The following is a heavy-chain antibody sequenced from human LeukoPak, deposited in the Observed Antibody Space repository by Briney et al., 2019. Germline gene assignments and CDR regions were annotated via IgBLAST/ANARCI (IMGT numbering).Heavy chain of an antibody. D-gene: IGHD2-2*01. CDR2: ISSTSSYI. CDR3: ARVAGYCSSTSNCYSDY. Sequence: GGSLRLSCAASGFTFSTYAMNWVRRAPGKGLEWVSSISSTSSYIYYTDSVKGRFTISRDNAKNSLYLQMNSLRAEDTAVYYCARVAGYCSSTSNCYSDYWGQGTLVTVSS. V-gene: IGHV3-21*01. CDR1: GFTFSTYA. J-gene: IGHJ4*02.